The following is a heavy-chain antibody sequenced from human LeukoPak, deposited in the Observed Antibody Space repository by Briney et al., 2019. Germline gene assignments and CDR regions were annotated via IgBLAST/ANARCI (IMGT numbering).Heavy chain of an antibody. CDR1: GFTFSSYE. Sequence: GGSLRLSCAASGFTFSSYEMNWVRQAPGKGLEWVSYISSSGSTIYYADSVKGRFTISRDNAKNSLYLQMNSLRAEDTALYYCAKDIRSWYYYDSSGYLNYYYYYMDVWGKGTTVTISS. D-gene: IGHD3-22*01. CDR2: ISSSGSTI. J-gene: IGHJ6*03. CDR3: AKDIRSWYYYDSSGYLNYYYYYMDV. V-gene: IGHV3-48*03.